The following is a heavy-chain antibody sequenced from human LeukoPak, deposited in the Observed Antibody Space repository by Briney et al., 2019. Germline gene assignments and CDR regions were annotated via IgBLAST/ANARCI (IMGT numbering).Heavy chain of an antibody. Sequence: SETLSLTCTVSGYSISSGYYWGWIRQPPGKGLEWIGSIYHSGSTYYNPSLKSRVTISVDTSKNQFSLKLSSVTAAGTAVYYCASSYYGSDYYYYYMDVWGKGTTVTVSS. J-gene: IGHJ6*03. CDR2: IYHSGST. CDR3: ASSYYGSDYYYYYMDV. D-gene: IGHD3-10*01. V-gene: IGHV4-38-2*02. CDR1: GYSISSGYY.